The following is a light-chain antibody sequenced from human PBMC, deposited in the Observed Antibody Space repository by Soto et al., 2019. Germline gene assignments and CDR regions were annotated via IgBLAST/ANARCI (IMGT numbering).Light chain of an antibody. CDR2: GAS. J-gene: IGKJ2*01. V-gene: IGKV3-15*01. CDR3: QRSTDSAFP. Sequence: EIVMTQSPATLSVSPGERVTLSCRSSESLRTYLAWYQQKPVQAPRLLIYGASTKATGIPARFSGSGSATDFTRPISSLQSEDLAVYCCQRSTDSAFPFGLATKLQI. CDR1: ESLRTY.